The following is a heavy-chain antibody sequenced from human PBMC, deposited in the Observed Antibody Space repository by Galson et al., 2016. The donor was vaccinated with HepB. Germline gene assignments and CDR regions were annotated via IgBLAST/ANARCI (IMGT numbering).Heavy chain of an antibody. Sequence: SVKVSCKASRDSFRSYTITWVRQAPGQGLEWMGRIVPLLGQTNYAQKFQDRVTITADKSTDTAYLELKNLKSEDTAVYYCARDWGPSKPGMDVWGQGTTVTVSS. J-gene: IGHJ6*02. CDR3: ARDWGPSKPGMDV. CDR2: IVPLLGQT. V-gene: IGHV1-69*08. D-gene: IGHD3-16*01. CDR1: RDSFRSYT.